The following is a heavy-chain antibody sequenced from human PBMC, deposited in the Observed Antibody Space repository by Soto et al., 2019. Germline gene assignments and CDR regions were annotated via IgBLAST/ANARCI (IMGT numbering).Heavy chain of an antibody. V-gene: IGHV5-10-1*01. J-gene: IGHJ6*02. CDR1: EYSFTSYL. Sequence: GSLKISCNGSEYSFTSYLISWVRQMPRKGLEWMGRIDPSDSYTNYSPSFQGHVTISADKSISTAYLQWSSLKASDTAMYYCARCVGTVRGVCYYGMDVWGQGTTVTVSS. CDR2: IDPSDSYT. CDR3: ARCVGTVRGVCYYGMDV. D-gene: IGHD3-10*01.